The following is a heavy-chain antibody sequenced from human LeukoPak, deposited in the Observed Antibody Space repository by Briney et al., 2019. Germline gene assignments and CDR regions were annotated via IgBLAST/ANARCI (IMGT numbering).Heavy chain of an antibody. J-gene: IGHJ4*02. CDR1: GGSISGGGYS. V-gene: IGHV4-30-4*07. CDR3: ARDQDGSYGHFDY. CDR2: IYYSGTT. D-gene: IGHD1-26*01. Sequence: SQTLSLTCAVSGGSISGGGYSWSWIRQPPGKGLEWIGYIYYSGTTYYNPSLKSRVTISVDTSKNQFSLKLSSVTAADTAVYYCARDQDGSYGHFDYWGQGTLVTVSS.